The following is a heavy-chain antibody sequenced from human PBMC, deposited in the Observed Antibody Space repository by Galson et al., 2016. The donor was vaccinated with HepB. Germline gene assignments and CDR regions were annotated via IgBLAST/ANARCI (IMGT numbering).Heavy chain of an antibody. CDR2: IYYSGRT. D-gene: IGHD6-19*01. CDR3: ARDDSGGWYGFHYGMDV. J-gene: IGHJ6*02. V-gene: IGHV4-59*01. CDR1: GASISGYY. Sequence: ETLSLTCTVSGASISGYYSSWIRQPPGKGLEWIGYIYYSGRTNYNPSLKSRVTISVDTSKNQFSLKLSSVTAADTAVYYCARDDSGGWYGFHYGMDVWGQGTTVTVSS.